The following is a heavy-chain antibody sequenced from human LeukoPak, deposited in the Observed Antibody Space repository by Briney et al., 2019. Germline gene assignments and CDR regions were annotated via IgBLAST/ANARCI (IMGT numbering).Heavy chain of an antibody. Sequence: EASVKVSCKASGYTFTSYDINWVRQATGQGLEWMGWMNPNSGNTGYAQKFQGRVTITRNTSISTAYMELSSLRSEDTAVYYCARVGYDILTLNNNWFDPWGQGTLVTVS. CDR1: GYTFTSYD. D-gene: IGHD3-9*01. V-gene: IGHV1-8*03. CDR3: ARVGYDILTLNNNWFDP. J-gene: IGHJ5*02. CDR2: MNPNSGNT.